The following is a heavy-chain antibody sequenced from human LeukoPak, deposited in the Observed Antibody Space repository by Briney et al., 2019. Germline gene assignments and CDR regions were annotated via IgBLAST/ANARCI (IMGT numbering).Heavy chain of an antibody. J-gene: IGHJ4*02. CDR3: ARGGGYDRSFYYFDY. Sequence: PGGSLRLSCAASGFTFSSYAMSWVRQAPGKGLEWVSGINWNGGSTGYADSVKGRFTISRDNAKNSLYLQMNSLRAEDTALYYCARGGGYDRSFYYFDYWGQGTLVTVSS. CDR2: INWNGGST. CDR1: GFTFSSYA. V-gene: IGHV3-20*04. D-gene: IGHD5-12*01.